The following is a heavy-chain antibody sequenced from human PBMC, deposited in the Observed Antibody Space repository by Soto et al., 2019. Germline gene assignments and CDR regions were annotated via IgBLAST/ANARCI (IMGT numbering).Heavy chain of an antibody. CDR1: GFTFRSSP. Sequence: GGSLRLSCAVSGFTFRSSPMSWVRRAPGKGLEWVSGINGGDDSEHYVDSVRGRFTIIRDNSKNLLLLQMNSLRVEDTAVYYCTREDVECSGGSCYGVTMDVWGKGTTVTVSS. J-gene: IGHJ6*03. CDR2: INGGDDSE. D-gene: IGHD2-15*01. CDR3: TREDVECSGGSCYGVTMDV. V-gene: IGHV3-23*01.